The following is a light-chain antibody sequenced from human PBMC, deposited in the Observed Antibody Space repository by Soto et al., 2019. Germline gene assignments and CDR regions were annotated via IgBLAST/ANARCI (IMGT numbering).Light chain of an antibody. V-gene: IGKV3-15*01. Sequence: EIAMTQSPDNLPVSPGDRATLSCRGRQGVRSDLAWYQKKAGQSPRVIIDGASTRAAETPDRFSGSGSETEFTLTISSLQPEDVATYYCQHLNSYPITLGQGTRLEIK. CDR3: QHLNSYPIT. J-gene: IGKJ5*01. CDR1: QGVRSD. CDR2: GAS.